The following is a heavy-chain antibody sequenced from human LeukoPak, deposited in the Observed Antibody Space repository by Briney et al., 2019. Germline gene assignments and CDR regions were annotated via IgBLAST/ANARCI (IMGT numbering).Heavy chain of an antibody. D-gene: IGHD3-10*01. CDR1: GFTFSDSY. J-gene: IGHJ4*02. CDR2: ISGSGHDI. Sequence: GGSLRLSWAASGFTFSDSYMTWVRQAAGKGVEWGAYISGSGHDINYSDSVKGRFTISRDNSKNTLYLQMNSLRAEDTAVYYCAKDRDGSGSYYLDYWGQGTLVTVSS. CDR3: AKDRDGSGSYYLDY. V-gene: IGHV3-11*06.